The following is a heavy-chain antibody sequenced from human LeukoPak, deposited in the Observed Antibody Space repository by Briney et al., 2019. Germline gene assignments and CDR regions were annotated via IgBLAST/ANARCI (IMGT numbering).Heavy chain of an antibody. CDR3: AGVSGAYRDC. CDR1: GFTFSSYS. J-gene: IGHJ4*02. D-gene: IGHD1-26*01. V-gene: IGHV3-21*01. CDR2: ITSSSSYI. Sequence: GGSLRLSCAASGFTFSSYSMNWVRQAPGKGLEWVSSITSSSSYIFYADSVKGRFTISRDNAKNSLYLQMNSLRAEDTAVYYCAGVSGAYRDCWGQGTLVTVSS.